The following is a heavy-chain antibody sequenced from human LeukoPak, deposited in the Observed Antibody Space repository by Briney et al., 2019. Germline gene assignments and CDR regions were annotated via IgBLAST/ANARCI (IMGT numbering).Heavy chain of an antibody. J-gene: IGHJ4*02. CDR1: GSTFSSYS. V-gene: IGHV3-48*01. D-gene: IGHD2-15*01. CDR2: ISSSSSTI. CDR3: ARGTPGYCSGGSCYPS. Sequence: PGGSLRLSCAASGSTFSSYSMNWVRQAPGKGLEWVSYISSSSSTIYYADSVKGRFTISRDNAKNSLYLQMNSLRAEDTAVYYCARGTPGYCSGGSCYPSWGQGTLVTVSS.